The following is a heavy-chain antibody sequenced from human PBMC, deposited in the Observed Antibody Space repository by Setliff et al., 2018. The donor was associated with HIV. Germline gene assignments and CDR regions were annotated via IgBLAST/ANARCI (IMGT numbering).Heavy chain of an antibody. CDR2: INHSGST. D-gene: IGHD1-26*01. CDR1: GGSFSGYY. Sequence: SSETLSLTCAVYGGSFSGYYWSWIRQPPGKGLEWIGEINHSGSTNYNMSLWSRVTISLDASRNQFSLELISVTAADTAVYYCAGGPGTTSIDYWDQGTLVTVSS. CDR3: AGGPGTTSIDY. J-gene: IGHJ4*02. V-gene: IGHV4-34*01.